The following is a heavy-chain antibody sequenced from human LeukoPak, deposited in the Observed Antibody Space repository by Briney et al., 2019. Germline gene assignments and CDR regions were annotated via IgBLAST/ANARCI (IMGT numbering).Heavy chain of an antibody. CDR1: GFTVSSNY. D-gene: IGHD2-21*02. CDR3: ASTVTDRKKAFDI. Sequence: GGSLRLSCAASGFTVSSNYMSWVRQAPGKGLEWVSVIYSGGDTYYADSVRGRFAVFRDNSKNTLHLQMNSLRAEDTAEYYCASTVTDRKKAFDIWGQGTMVTVSS. CDR2: IYSGGDT. J-gene: IGHJ3*02. V-gene: IGHV3-53*01.